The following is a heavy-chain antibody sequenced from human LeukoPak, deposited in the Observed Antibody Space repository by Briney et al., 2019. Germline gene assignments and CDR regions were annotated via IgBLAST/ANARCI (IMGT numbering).Heavy chain of an antibody. CDR1: GYTFTSYY. CDR2: INPSGGST. J-gene: IGHJ6*02. V-gene: IGHV1-46*01. Sequence: GASVKVSCRASGYTFTSYYMHWVRQAPGQGLEWMGIINPSGGSTSYAQKFQGRVTMTRDTSTSTVYMELSSLRSEDTAVYYCARGTITMVRGDYYGMDVWGQGTTVTVSS. D-gene: IGHD3-10*01. CDR3: ARGTITMVRGDYYGMDV.